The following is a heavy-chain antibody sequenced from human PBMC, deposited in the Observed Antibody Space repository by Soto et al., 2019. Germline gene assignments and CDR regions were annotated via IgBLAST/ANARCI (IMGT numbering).Heavy chain of an antibody. CDR1: GFTSSNYW. J-gene: IGHJ4*02. V-gene: IGHV3-48*02. CDR3: TQMFAY. CDR2: ISRDATTT. Sequence: GGSLRLSCAASGFTSSNYWMNWVRQAPGKGLEWISYISRDATTTHYADSVKGRFTISRDNAKNSLFLQMDSLRDEDTAVYYCTQMFAYWGQGTLVTVSS. D-gene: IGHD3-10*02.